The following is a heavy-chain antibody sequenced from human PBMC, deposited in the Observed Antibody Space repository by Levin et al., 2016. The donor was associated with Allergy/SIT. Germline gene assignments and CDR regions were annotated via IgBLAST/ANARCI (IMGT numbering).Heavy chain of an antibody. Sequence: GGSLRLSCAASGFTVSRNSMSWVRQAPGEGLEWVSVIYSDGGTYYADSVKGRFTISRDNSKNTVYLQMNSLRAEDTAVYYCARERENTAMVAYVFDHWGQGTLVTVSS. V-gene: IGHV3-53*01. CDR2: IYSDGGT. CDR1: GFTVSRNS. CDR3: ARERENTAMVAYVFDH. D-gene: IGHD5-18*01. J-gene: IGHJ4*02.